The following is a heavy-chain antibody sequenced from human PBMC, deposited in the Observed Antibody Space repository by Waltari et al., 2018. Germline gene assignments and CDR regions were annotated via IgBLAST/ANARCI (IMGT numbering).Heavy chain of an antibody. CDR1: GGSISSYY. J-gene: IGHJ3*02. D-gene: IGHD3-22*01. CDR3: ARDRSFDDYYDSSGYDDAFDI. CDR2: IYYSGRT. V-gene: IGHV4-59*01. Sequence: QVQLQESGPGLVKPSETLSLTCTVSGGSISSYYWSWIRQPPGKGLEWIGYIYYSGRTNYHPSLKSRVTISVDTSKNQFSLKLSSVTAADTAVYYCARDRSFDDYYDSSGYDDAFDIWGQGTMVTVSS.